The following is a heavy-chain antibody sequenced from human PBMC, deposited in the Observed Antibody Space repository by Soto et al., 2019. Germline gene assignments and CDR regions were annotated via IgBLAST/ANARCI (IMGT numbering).Heavy chain of an antibody. J-gene: IGHJ5*02. CDR3: ARDSYDFWTHNWFDP. CDR1: GFTFSSYS. CDR2: ISSSSSYI. Sequence: GGPLRLSCAASGFTFSSYSMNWVRQAPGKGLEWVSSISSSSSYIYYADSVKGRFTISRDNAKNSLYLQMNSPRAEDTAVYYCARDSYDFWTHNWFDPWGQGTLVTVSS. V-gene: IGHV3-21*01. D-gene: IGHD3-3*01.